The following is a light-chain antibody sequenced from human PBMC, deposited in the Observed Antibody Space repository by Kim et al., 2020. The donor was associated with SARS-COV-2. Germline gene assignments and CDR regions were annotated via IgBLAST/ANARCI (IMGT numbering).Light chain of an antibody. Sequence: GQMFTISCSGSSSNSGSNYLYWYQQRPGTAPKLLIYRKNQRPSGVPDRFSGSKSGTSASLAISGLRSEDEADYYCAAWDDSLSGPLFGGGTQLTVL. CDR2: RKN. J-gene: IGLJ2*01. V-gene: IGLV1-47*01. CDR1: SSNSGSNY. CDR3: AAWDDSLSGPL.